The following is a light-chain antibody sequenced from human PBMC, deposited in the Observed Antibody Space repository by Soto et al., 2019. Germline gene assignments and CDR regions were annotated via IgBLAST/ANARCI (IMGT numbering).Light chain of an antibody. CDR2: DDT. CDR3: QVWDSSSEVI. CDR1: NIGSKS. J-gene: IGLJ2*01. Sequence: SYELTQPPSVSVAPRQTARFTCGGDNIGSKSVHWYQQKPGQAPVLVVYDDTGRPSGIPERFSGSNSGNTATLTISRVEAGDEADYYCQVWDSSSEVIFGGGTKLTVL. V-gene: IGLV3-21*02.